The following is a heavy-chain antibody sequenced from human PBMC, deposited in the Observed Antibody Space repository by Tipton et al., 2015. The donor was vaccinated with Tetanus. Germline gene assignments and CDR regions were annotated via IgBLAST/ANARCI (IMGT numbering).Heavy chain of an antibody. J-gene: IGHJ4*02. CDR2: ISPGDSDT. Sequence: QLVQSGAEVKKPGEYLKISCKGSGYSFTSYWIGWVRQMHGKGLEWMGIISPGDSDTSYSASCQGQVTITDDKSISTAYLQWTSLKASDTAMYYCARLGWIQLWQTPDYWGQGTLVTVSS. V-gene: IGHV5-51*01. CDR3: ARLGWIQLWQTPDY. CDR1: GYSFTSYW. D-gene: IGHD5-18*01.